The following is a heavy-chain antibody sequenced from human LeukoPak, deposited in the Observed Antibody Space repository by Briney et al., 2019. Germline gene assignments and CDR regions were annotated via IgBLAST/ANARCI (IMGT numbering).Heavy chain of an antibody. Sequence: PSETLSLTCTVPGGSVSSGSYYWSWIRQPPGKGLEWIGYIYYSGSTNYNPSLKSRVTISVDTSKNQFSLKLSSVTAADTAVYYCASYYYGSGIVWGQGTLVTVSS. V-gene: IGHV4-61*01. CDR3: ASYYYGSGIV. CDR1: GGSVSSGSYY. CDR2: IYYSGST. D-gene: IGHD3-10*01. J-gene: IGHJ4*02.